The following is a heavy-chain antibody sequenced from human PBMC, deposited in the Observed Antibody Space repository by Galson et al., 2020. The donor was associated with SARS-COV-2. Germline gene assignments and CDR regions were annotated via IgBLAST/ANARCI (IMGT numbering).Heavy chain of an antibody. V-gene: IGHV1-18*01. CDR3: ARPLSLGECSGGSCCFY. Sequence: GGSLRLSCKASGYTFTTFYIPWVRQAPGKGLEWMGKISPYNRNTNYTQKLQGRVTMTTDTSTSTAYMELRSLTSDDTAVYYWARPLSLGECSGGSCCFYWGQGTLVTVSS. D-gene: IGHD2-15*01. CDR2: ISPYNRNT. J-gene: IGHJ4*02. CDR1: GYTFTTFY.